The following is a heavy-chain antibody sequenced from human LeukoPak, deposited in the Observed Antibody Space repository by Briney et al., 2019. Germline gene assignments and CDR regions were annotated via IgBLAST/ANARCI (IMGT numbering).Heavy chain of an antibody. J-gene: IGHJ2*01. V-gene: IGHV3-30*03. CDR2: ISYDGSNK. Sequence: SGGSLRLSCAASGFTFSSYGMHWVRQAPGKGLEWVAVISYDGSNKYYVDSVKGRFTISRDNSKNTLYLQMNSLRAEDTAVYYCATFDTVADWYFDLWGRGTLVTVSS. D-gene: IGHD6-19*01. CDR1: GFTFSSYG. CDR3: ATFDTVADWYFDL.